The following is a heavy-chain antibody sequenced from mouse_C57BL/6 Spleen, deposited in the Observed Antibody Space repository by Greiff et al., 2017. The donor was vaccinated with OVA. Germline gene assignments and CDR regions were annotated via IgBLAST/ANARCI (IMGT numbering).Heavy chain of an antibody. CDR2: ISDGGSYT. CDR1: GFTFSSYA. V-gene: IGHV5-4*01. CDR3: ARESGTTEFAY. D-gene: IGHD2-14*01. Sequence: DVKLVESGGGLVKPGGSLKLSCAASGFTFSSYAMSWVRQTPEKRLEWVATISDGGSYTYYPDNVKGRFTISRDNAKNNLYLQMSHLKSEDTAMYYCARESGTTEFAYWGQGTLVTVSA. J-gene: IGHJ3*01.